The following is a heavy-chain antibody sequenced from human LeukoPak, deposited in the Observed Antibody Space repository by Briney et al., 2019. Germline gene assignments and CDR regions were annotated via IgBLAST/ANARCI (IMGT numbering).Heavy chain of an antibody. CDR1: GFTFITYG. CDR2: IWNDGSQK. CDR3: ARWGSGGLTLDY. D-gene: IGHD3-10*01. Sequence: GGSLRLSCAASGFTFITYGMHWVRQAPGKGLERVAVIWNDGSQKYYADSVKGRFTISKDNSRNTLNLQMDSLRAEDTAVYYCARWGSGGLTLDYWGQGTLVTVSS. J-gene: IGHJ4*02. V-gene: IGHV3-33*01.